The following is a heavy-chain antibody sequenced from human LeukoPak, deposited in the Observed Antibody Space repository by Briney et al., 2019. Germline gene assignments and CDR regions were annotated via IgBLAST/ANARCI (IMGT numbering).Heavy chain of an antibody. CDR3: ARDQDGWYRY. CDR2: IYYSGST. V-gene: IGHV4-31*03. D-gene: IGHD6-19*01. CDR1: GGSISSGGYY. Sequence: SQTLSLTCTVSGGSISSGGYYWSWIRQHPGKGLEWIGYIYYSGSTYYNPSLKSRVTISVDTSKNQFSLKLSSVTAADTAVYYCARDQDGWYRYWGQGTLVTVSS. J-gene: IGHJ4*02.